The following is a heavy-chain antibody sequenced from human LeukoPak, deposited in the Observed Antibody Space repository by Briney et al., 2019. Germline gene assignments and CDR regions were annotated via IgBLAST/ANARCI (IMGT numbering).Heavy chain of an antibody. D-gene: IGHD3-10*01. CDR1: GFSFNDYI. Sequence: PGGSLRLSCQASGFSFNDYIMSWVRQAPGKGLEWIAFIRSSHHGATREYAASVKGRFIISRDDSKNIAYLQMASLKTEDTGVYFCTRDRGGRWFGELLGFDNWGQGTLLTVSS. CDR3: TRDRGGRWFGELLGFDN. CDR2: IRSSHHGATR. J-gene: IGHJ4*02. V-gene: IGHV3-49*04.